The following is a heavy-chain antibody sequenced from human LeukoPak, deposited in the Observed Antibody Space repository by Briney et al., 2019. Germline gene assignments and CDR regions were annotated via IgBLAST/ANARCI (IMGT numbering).Heavy chain of an antibody. J-gene: IGHJ4*02. CDR1: GYTFTDYY. D-gene: IGHD6-6*01. V-gene: IGHV1-2*06. CDR2: INPNSGGT. CDR3: ATSSSSGYSITTYYFDY. Sequence: ASVKVSCKASGYTFTDYYMHWVRQDPGQGREWMGRINPNSGGTSYAQKFQGRVTMTTDTCISTAYMDLSTLSSDHTAVYYCATSSSSGYSITTYYFDYWGQGTLVTVSS.